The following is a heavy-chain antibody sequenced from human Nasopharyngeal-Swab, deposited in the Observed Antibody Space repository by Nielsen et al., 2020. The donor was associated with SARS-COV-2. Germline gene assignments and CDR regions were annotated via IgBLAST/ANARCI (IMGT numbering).Heavy chain of an antibody. J-gene: IGHJ4*02. Sequence: WIRQPPGKGLEWVSYIKTSGDTISYADSVKGRFTISRDNAKNSLYLQMDSLRAEDTAMYYCVRTPQLWSLYFDYWGQGTLVTVSS. CDR3: VRTPQLWSLYFDY. D-gene: IGHD5-18*01. V-gene: IGHV3-11*01. CDR2: IKTSGDTI.